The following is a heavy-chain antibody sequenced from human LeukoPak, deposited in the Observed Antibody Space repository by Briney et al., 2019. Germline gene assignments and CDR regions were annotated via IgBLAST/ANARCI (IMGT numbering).Heavy chain of an antibody. CDR1: GYTFTSYG. CDR2: ISAYNGNT. Sequence: GASVKVSCKASGYTFTSYGISWVRQAPGQGLEWMGWISAYNGNTNYAQKLQGRVTMTTDTSTSTAYMELRSLRSGDTAVYYCARWFYGDYYYYYYMDFWGQGTPVTVSS. V-gene: IGHV1-18*01. CDR3: ARWFYGDYYYYYYMDF. J-gene: IGHJ6*03. D-gene: IGHD4-17*01.